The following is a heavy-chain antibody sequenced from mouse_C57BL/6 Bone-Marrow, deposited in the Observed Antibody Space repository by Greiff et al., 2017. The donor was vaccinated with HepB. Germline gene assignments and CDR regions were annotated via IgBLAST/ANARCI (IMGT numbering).Heavy chain of an antibody. J-gene: IGHJ3*01. D-gene: IGHD4-1*01. V-gene: IGHV1-64*01. CDR3: ARSLGRSAY. CDR1: GYTFTSYW. Sequence: QVQLQQPGAELVKPGASVKLSCKASGYTFTSYWMHWVKQRPGQGLEWIGMIHPNSGSTNYNEKFKSKATLTVDKSSSTAYMQLSSLTSEDSAVYYCARSLGRSAYWGQGTLVTVSA. CDR2: IHPNSGST.